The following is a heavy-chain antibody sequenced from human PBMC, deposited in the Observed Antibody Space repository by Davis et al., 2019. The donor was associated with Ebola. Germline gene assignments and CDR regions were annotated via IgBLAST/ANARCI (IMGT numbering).Heavy chain of an antibody. D-gene: IGHD3-3*01. CDR3: ARTGYDFWSGYFGAFDI. Sequence: ASVKVSCKASGYTFTSYDINWVRQATGQGLEWMGWMNPNSGNTGYAQKFQGRVTITRNTSISTAYMELSSLRSEDTAVYYCARTGYDFWSGYFGAFDIWGQGTMVTVSS. J-gene: IGHJ3*02. CDR1: GYTFTSYD. V-gene: IGHV1-8*03. CDR2: MNPNSGNT.